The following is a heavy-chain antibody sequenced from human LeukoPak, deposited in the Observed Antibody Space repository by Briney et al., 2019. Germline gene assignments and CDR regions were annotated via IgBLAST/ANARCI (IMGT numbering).Heavy chain of an antibody. CDR3: AAITVLFDY. D-gene: IGHD3-16*01. CDR1: GFTFSSYA. V-gene: IGHV3-23*01. Sequence: PGGSLRLSCAASGFTFSSYAMSWVRQAPGKGLEWVSGISGSGDNTYYADSVKGRFTISRDNSKNTLYVQVNSLGTEDTAAYYCAAITVLFDYWGQGTLVTVSS. CDR2: ISGSGDNT. J-gene: IGHJ4*02.